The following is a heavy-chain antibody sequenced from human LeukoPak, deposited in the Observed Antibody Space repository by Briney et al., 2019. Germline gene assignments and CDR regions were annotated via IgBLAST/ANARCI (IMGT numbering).Heavy chain of an antibody. D-gene: IGHD3-22*01. J-gene: IGHJ4*02. CDR1: GFTFSSYG. V-gene: IGHV3-23*01. CDR3: TRFYDSSGYGFDY. Sequence: PGGSLRLSCAASGFTFSSYGMSWVRQAPGKGLEWVSAISGSGGSTYYADSVKGRFTISRDNSKNTLYLQMNSLRAEDTAVYYCTRFYDSSGYGFDYWGQGTLVTVSS. CDR2: ISGSGGST.